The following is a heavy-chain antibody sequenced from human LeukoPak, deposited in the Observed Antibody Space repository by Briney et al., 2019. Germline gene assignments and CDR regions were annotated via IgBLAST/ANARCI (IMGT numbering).Heavy chain of an antibody. Sequence: PGGSLRLSCAASGFTFSSYWMHWVRQAPGKGLVWVSRINSDGSSTSYADSVKGRFTISRDNAKNTLYLQMNSLRAKDTAVYYCARDRTDPYGGYLYWGQGTLVTVSS. CDR1: GFTFSSYW. V-gene: IGHV3-74*01. D-gene: IGHD5-12*01. J-gene: IGHJ4*02. CDR3: ARDRTDPYGGYLY. CDR2: INSDGSST.